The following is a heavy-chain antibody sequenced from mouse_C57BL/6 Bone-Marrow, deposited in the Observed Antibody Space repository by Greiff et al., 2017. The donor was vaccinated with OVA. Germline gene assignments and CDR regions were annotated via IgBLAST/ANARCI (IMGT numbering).Heavy chain of an antibody. V-gene: IGHV14-4*01. Sequence: EVKLMESGAELVRPGASVKLSCTASGFNIKDDYMHWVKQRPEQGLEWIGWIDPENGDTEYASKFQGKATITADTSSNTAYLQLSSLTSEDTAVYYCTTGSGAMDYWGQGTSVTVSS. CDR2: IDPENGDT. CDR3: TTGSGAMDY. CDR1: GFNIKDDY. D-gene: IGHD3-1*01. J-gene: IGHJ4*01.